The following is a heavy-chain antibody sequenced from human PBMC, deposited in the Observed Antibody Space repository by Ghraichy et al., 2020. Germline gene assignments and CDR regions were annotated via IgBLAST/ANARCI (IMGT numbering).Heavy chain of an antibody. D-gene: IGHD6-13*01. CDR3: ARYSSSWLYYYYGMDV. J-gene: IGHJ6*02. CDR2: ISSSGSTI. V-gene: IGHV3-11*01. Sequence: GGSLRLSCAASGFTFSDYYMSWIRQAPGKGLEWVSYISSSGSTIYYADSVKGRFTISRDNAKNSLYLQMNSLRAEDTAVYYCARYSSSWLYYYYGMDVWGQGTTVTVSS. CDR1: GFTFSDYY.